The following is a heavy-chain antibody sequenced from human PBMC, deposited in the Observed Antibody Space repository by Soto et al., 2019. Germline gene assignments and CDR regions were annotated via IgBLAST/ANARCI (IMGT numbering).Heavy chain of an antibody. J-gene: IGHJ4*02. CDR3: ARWLYYYDSSGYSDFDY. V-gene: IGHV1-69*13. D-gene: IGHD3-22*01. CDR2: IIPIFGTA. Sequence: SVKVSCKASGGTFSSYAISWVRQAPGQGLEWMGGIIPIFGTANYAQKFQGRVTITADESTSTAYMELSSLRSEDTAVYYCARWLYYYDSSGYSDFDYWGQGXLVTVPS. CDR1: GGTFSSYA.